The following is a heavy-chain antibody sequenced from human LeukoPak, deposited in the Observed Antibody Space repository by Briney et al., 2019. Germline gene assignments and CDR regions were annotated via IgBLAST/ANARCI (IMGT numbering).Heavy chain of an antibody. Sequence: PGGSLRLSCAASGFTFSSYGMHWVRQAPGKGLEWVAVISYDGSNKYYADSVKGRFTISRDNSKNTLYLQMNSLRAEDTAVYYCAKQGGSSWYGSYYYYMDVWGKGTTVTVSS. CDR1: GFTFSSYG. D-gene: IGHD6-13*01. CDR3: AKQGGSSWYGSYYYYMDV. J-gene: IGHJ6*03. V-gene: IGHV3-30*18. CDR2: ISYDGSNK.